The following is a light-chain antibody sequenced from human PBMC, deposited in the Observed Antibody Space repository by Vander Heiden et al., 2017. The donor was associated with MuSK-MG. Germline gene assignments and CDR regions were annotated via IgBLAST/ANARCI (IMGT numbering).Light chain of an antibody. J-gene: IGLJ2*01. Sequence: SYELTQPPSVSVSPGQTASITCAGDKLVDKYACWYQQKPGQSLVLVIYQDSKRPSGIPERFSGSNSGNTATLTISGTQAMDEADYYCQAWDSSHVVFGGGTKLTVL. CDR3: QAWDSSHVV. V-gene: IGLV3-1*01. CDR1: KLVDKY. CDR2: QDS.